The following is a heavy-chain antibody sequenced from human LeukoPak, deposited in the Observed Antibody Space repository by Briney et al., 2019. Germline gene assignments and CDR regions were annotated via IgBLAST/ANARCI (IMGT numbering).Heavy chain of an antibody. J-gene: IGHJ4*02. Sequence: SETLSLTCAVSGGSISSGGYSWSWIRQPPGKGLEWIGYIYHSGSTYYNPSLKSRVTISVDRSKNQFSLKLSSVTAADTAVYYCARGGDYSLYYFDYWGQGTLVTVSS. CDR3: ARGGDYSLYYFDY. CDR2: IYHSGST. D-gene: IGHD4-17*01. V-gene: IGHV4-30-2*01. CDR1: GGSISSGGYS.